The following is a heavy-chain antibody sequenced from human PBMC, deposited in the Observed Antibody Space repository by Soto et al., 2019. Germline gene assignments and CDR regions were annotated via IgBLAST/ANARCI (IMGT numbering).Heavy chain of an antibody. Sequence: QVQQVQSGAEVKKPESSVKVSCKAPGGTFSTYDISWVRQAPGQGLEWMGGIIPMFGTANYAQRFQDRVTITADESTNTVYMELSSLRSEDTAVYFCASGIQLWLRRINNGYSGWGQGTLVTVSS. V-gene: IGHV1-69*12. CDR3: ASGIQLWLRRINNGYSG. CDR2: IIPMFGTA. D-gene: IGHD5-18*01. CDR1: GGTFSTYD. J-gene: IGHJ4*02.